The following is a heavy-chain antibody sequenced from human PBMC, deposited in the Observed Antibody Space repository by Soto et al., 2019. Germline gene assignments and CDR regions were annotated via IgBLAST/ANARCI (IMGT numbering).Heavy chain of an antibody. D-gene: IGHD1-1*01. CDR1: GGSISSGGHY. Sequence: QVQLQESGPGLVKPSQTLSLTCTVSGGSISSGGHYWSWIRQHPGKGLEWIGYLHYSGSTYYNPSLKSRVTISVDTSKNQFSLKLSSVTAADTAVHFGARVAGTPGPFDYWGQGTLVTVSS. J-gene: IGHJ4*02. V-gene: IGHV4-31*03. CDR3: ARVAGTPGPFDY. CDR2: LHYSGST.